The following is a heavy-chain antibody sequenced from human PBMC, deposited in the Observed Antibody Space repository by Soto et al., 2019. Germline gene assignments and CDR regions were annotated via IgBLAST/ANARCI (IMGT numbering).Heavy chain of an antibody. CDR3: ARGSDSSSWHGGWFDP. CDR1: GGSFSGYY. D-gene: IGHD6-13*01. Sequence: LSLTCAVYGGSFSGYYWSWIRQPPGKGLEWIGEINHSGSTNYNPSLKSRVTISVDTSKNQFSLKLSSVTAADTAVYYCARGSDSSSWHGGWFDPWGQGTLVTVSS. V-gene: IGHV4-34*01. J-gene: IGHJ5*02. CDR2: INHSGST.